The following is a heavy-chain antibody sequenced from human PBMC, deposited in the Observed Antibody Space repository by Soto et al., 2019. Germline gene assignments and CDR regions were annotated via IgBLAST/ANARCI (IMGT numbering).Heavy chain of an antibody. CDR2: IYPGDSDT. CDR3: ARQDYDILTGPDAFDI. Sequence: GESLKISCKGSGYSFTSYWIGWVRQMPGKGLEWMGIIYPGDSDTRYSPSFQGQVTISADKSISTAYLQCSSLKASDTAMYYCARQDYDILTGPDAFDIWGQGTMVTVSS. V-gene: IGHV5-51*01. CDR1: GYSFTSYW. D-gene: IGHD3-9*01. J-gene: IGHJ3*02.